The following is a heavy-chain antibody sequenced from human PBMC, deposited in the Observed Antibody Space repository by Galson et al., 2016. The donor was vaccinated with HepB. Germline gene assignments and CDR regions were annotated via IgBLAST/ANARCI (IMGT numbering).Heavy chain of an antibody. V-gene: IGHV3-21*01. Sequence: SLRLSCAASGFTFDSYYMHWVRQAPEKGLEWVSSITSRSTNIYYADSVKGRFTVSRDNAKNSLYLQMNSLRAEDTAVYYCARHWGRWSNDYWGQGTLVTVSS. CDR1: GFTFDSYY. CDR2: ITSRSTNI. CDR3: ARHWGRWSNDY. D-gene: IGHD4-23*01. J-gene: IGHJ4*02.